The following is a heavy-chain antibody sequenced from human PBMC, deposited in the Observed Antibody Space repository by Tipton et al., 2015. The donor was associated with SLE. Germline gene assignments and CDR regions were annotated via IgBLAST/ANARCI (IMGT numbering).Heavy chain of an antibody. D-gene: IGHD3/OR15-3a*01. Sequence: TPSLTCAVYGGSFSGYSWRWIRQPPGKGLQWIGDIFHIGSTHYNPALKSRITMSLDTSKNHFSLKVSSVTAADTAVYFCARAMAWTGDPLHFDYWGQGSLVTVSS. V-gene: IGHV4-34*10. CDR1: GGSFSGYS. CDR3: ARAMAWTGDPLHFDY. J-gene: IGHJ4*02. CDR2: IFHIGST.